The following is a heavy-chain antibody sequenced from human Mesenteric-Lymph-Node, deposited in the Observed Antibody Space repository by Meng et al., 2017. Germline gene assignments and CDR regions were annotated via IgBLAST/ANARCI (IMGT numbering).Heavy chain of an antibody. CDR1: GGSISSSSYY. Sequence: QLQLQESGPGLVKPSETLSLTCTVSGGSISSSSYYWGWIRQPPGKGLEWFGSIYYSGSTYYNPSLKSRVTISVDTSKNQFSLKLSSVTAADTAVYYCARIAVAGTFDYWGQGTLVTVSS. CDR2: IYYSGST. J-gene: IGHJ4*02. D-gene: IGHD6-19*01. CDR3: ARIAVAGTFDY. V-gene: IGHV4-39*01.